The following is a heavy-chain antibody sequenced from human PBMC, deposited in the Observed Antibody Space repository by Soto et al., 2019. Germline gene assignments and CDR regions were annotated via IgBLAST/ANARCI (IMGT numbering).Heavy chain of an antibody. Sequence: PSETLSLTCTVSGGSISSYYWSWIRQPPGKGLEWIGYIYYSGSTNYNPSLKSRVTISVDTSKNQFSLKLSSVTAADTAVYYCGRGPPRETGTTSVRGGYYYSYMDVWGKGTRVTVSS. V-gene: IGHV4-59*01. CDR2: IYYSGST. CDR3: GRGPPRETGTTSVRGGYYYSYMDV. J-gene: IGHJ6*03. D-gene: IGHD1-1*01. CDR1: GGSISSYY.